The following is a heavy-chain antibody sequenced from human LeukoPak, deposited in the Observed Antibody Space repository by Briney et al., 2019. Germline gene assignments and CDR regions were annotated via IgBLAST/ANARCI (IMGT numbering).Heavy chain of an antibody. CDR2: IYNSGST. CDR1: GDCISIYY. CDR3: ARDRVYYYGSGSYYSPFDY. J-gene: IGHJ4*02. Sequence: PSETLSLTCSVSGDCISIYYWSWIRQPPGKGLEGIGYIYNSGSTNYNPSLKSRVTISVDTSKNQFSLKLSSVTAADTAVYYCARDRVYYYGSGSYYSPFDYWGQGTLVTVSS. V-gene: IGHV4-59*12. D-gene: IGHD3-10*01.